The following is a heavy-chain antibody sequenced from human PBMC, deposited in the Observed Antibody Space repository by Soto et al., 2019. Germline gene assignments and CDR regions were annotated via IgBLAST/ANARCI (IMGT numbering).Heavy chain of an antibody. J-gene: IGHJ4*02. Sequence: QVQLLQSGAEVKKPGASVKVSCKVSGHTLTELSMHWVRQAPGRGLEWMGGFDPEGGETIFAQKFQGRVTMTEDTPTDSTYMELTSLRSEDTAVYYCAAGGTRWLHSPFDYWGQGTLVTISS. V-gene: IGHV1-24*01. CDR2: FDPEGGET. CDR3: AAGGTRWLHSPFDY. CDR1: GHTLTELS. D-gene: IGHD1-1*01.